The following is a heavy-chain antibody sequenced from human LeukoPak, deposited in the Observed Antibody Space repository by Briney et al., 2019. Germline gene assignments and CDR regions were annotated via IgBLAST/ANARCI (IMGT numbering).Heavy chain of an antibody. CDR3: ARDKVDIVVVPARESDYKYYYSMDV. CDR2: ISWNSGRT. J-gene: IGHJ6*03. Sequence: GGSLRLSCEASGFTFDDYAMHWVRQVPGKGLEWVSGISWNSGRTDYAHSVQARFTISRGNDKNSLYLQMNSLRAEDTAVYYCARDKVDIVVVPARESDYKYYYSMDVWGKGTTVTVSS. V-gene: IGHV3-9*01. D-gene: IGHD2-2*01. CDR1: GFTFDDYA.